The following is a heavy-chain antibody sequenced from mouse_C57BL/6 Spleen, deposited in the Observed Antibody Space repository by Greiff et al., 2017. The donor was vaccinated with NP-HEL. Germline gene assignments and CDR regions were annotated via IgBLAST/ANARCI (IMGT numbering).Heavy chain of an antibody. Sequence: VQLQQSGAELVRPGASVTLSCKASGYTFTDYEMHWVKQTPVHGLEWIGAIDPETGGTAYNQKFKGKAILTADKSSSTAYMELRSLTSEDSAVYYCTRFDYDHYYAMDYWGQGTSVTVSS. D-gene: IGHD2-4*01. J-gene: IGHJ4*01. CDR3: TRFDYDHYYAMDY. CDR1: GYTFTDYE. CDR2: IDPETGGT. V-gene: IGHV1-15*01.